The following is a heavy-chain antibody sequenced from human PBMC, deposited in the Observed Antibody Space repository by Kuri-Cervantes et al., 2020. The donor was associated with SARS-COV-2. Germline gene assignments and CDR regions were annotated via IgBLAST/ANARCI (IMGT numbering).Heavy chain of an antibody. CDR1: GFTFSSYE. J-gene: IGHJ4*02. Sequence: GESLKISCAASGFTFSSYEMNWVRQAPGKGLEWVSYISSSGSTIYYADSVKGRFTISRDNAKNSLYLQMNSLRAEDTAVYYCAKASTHVDIVATRGWGQGTLVTVSS. CDR3: AKASTHVDIVATRG. V-gene: IGHV3-48*03. CDR2: ISSSGSTI. D-gene: IGHD5-12*01.